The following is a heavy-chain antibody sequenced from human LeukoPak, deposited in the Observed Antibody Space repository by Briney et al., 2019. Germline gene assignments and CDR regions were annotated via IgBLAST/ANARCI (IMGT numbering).Heavy chain of an antibody. V-gene: IGHV4-34*01. CDR1: DESFSTNY. CDR3: ARANTAMVLYFDY. D-gene: IGHD5-18*01. CDR2: INHSGST. J-gene: IGHJ4*02. Sequence: PSETLSLTCAIYDESFSTNYWNWIRQPPGKGLEWIGEINHSGSTNYNPSLKRRGIISVDTSKNQFSLNLNSVTAADTAVYYCARANTAMVLYFDYWGQGTLVTVSS.